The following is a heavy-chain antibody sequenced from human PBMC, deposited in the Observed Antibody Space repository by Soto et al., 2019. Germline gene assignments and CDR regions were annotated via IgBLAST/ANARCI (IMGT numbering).Heavy chain of an antibody. CDR2: IWYDGDNK. CDR3: ARDGDLSESPEY. V-gene: IGHV3-33*01. J-gene: IGHJ4*02. CDR1: AFTFSNYG. Sequence: QVQLVESGGGVVQPGRSLRLSCAASAFTFSNYGMHWVRQAPGKGLEWVAVIWYDGDNKYYADSVKGRFTISRDNSKNTLYLQMNRLRAEDTAVYYCARDGDLSESPEYWGQGTLVTVSS. D-gene: IGHD2-21*02.